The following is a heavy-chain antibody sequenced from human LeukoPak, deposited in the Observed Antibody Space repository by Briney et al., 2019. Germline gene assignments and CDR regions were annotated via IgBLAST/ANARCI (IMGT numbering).Heavy chain of an antibody. CDR1: GFSFSGYG. Sequence: GGSLRLSGAASGFSFSGYGMHWVRQAPGKGLEGVAFIRYDGSNEYYADSVKGRFTISRAKSKNTLSLQMNGLRVEDTAVYYCAKVMPPGRIRFYSYYMDVWGKGTTATVS. CDR2: IRYDGSNE. J-gene: IGHJ6*03. D-gene: IGHD2-15*01. V-gene: IGHV3-30*02. CDR3: AKVMPPGRIRFYSYYMDV.